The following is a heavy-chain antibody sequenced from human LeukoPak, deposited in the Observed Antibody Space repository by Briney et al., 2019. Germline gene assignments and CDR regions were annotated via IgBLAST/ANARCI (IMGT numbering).Heavy chain of an antibody. CDR3: AKDIIPMTTAAFDI. V-gene: IGHV3-20*04. D-gene: IGHD3-3*01. Sequence: GGSLRLSCAASGFTLEEYGMSWVRQAPGQGLEWVSGINWNGGSISYVDSVKGRFTISRDNVKNSLYLQMNSLRAEDTALYYCAKDIIPMTTAAFDIWGQGTMVTVSS. CDR1: GFTLEEYG. J-gene: IGHJ3*02. CDR2: INWNGGSI.